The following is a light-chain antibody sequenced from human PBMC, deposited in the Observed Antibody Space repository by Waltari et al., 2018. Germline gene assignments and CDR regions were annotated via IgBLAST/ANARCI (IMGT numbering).Light chain of an antibody. CDR3: QHYNNYSPWT. V-gene: IGKV1-5*03. CDR1: QNINSW. J-gene: IGKJ1*01. Sequence: DIQMTQSPSTLSAFVGDRFTITCWASQNINSWLVWYQQKPGKAPKRLIYNASSLESVVPSRCSGIGSGTEFNLTITSLQPDDFATYFCQHYNNYSPWTFGQGTKVEVK. CDR2: NAS.